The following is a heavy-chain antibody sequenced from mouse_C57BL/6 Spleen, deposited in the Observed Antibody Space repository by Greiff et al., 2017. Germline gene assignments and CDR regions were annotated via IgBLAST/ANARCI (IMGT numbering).Heavy chain of an antibody. V-gene: IGHV5-17*01. D-gene: IGHD1-3*01. CDR1: GFTFSDYG. J-gene: IGHJ4*01. CDR2: ISSGSSTI. CDR3: ARREWGDY. Sequence: EVKLVESGGGLVKPGGSLKLSCAASGFTFSDYGMHWVRQAPEKGLEWVAYISSGSSTIYYADTVKGRFTISRDNAKNTLFLQMTSLRSEDTAMYYCARREWGDYWGQGTSVTVSS.